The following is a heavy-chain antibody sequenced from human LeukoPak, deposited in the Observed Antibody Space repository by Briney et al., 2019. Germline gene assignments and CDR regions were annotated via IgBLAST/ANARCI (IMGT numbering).Heavy chain of an antibody. CDR3: ARDRDGYNYFDY. CDR1: GFTFSSYA. Sequence: GGSLRLSCAASGFTFSSYAMSWVRQAPGKGLEWVSAISSNGDSTYYANSVKGRFTISRDNAKNSPYLQMNSLRAEDTAVYYCARDRDGYNYFDYWGQGTLVTVSS. CDR2: ISSNGDST. D-gene: IGHD5-24*01. J-gene: IGHJ4*02. V-gene: IGHV3-23*01.